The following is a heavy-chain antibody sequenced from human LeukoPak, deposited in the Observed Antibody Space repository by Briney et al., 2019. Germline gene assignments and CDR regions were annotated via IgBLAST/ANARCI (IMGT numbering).Heavy chain of an antibody. J-gene: IGHJ4*02. D-gene: IGHD5-12*01. CDR3: ARGAEMAIDY. CDR1: GGSFSGYY. V-gene: IGHV4-34*01. Sequence: PSETLSLTCAVYGGSFSGYYWSWIRQPPGKGLEWIGEINHSGSTNYNPSLKSRVTISVDTSKNQFSLKVSSVTAADTAVYYCARGAEMAIDYWGQGTLVTVSS. CDR2: INHSGST.